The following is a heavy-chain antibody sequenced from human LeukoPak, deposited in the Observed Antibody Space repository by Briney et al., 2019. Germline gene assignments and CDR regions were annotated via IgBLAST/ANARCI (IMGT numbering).Heavy chain of an antibody. Sequence: PARSLRLSCAASGFTFSSYAMHWVRQAPGKGLEWVAVISYDGSNKYYADSVKGRFTSSRDNSKNTLYLQMNSLRAEDRVVYCCARVTSNCYDSSGYYYWGQGTPVTVSS. V-gene: IGHV3-30-3*01. J-gene: IGHJ4*02. CDR1: GFTFSSYA. CDR2: ISYDGSNK. CDR3: ARVTSNCYDSSGYYY. D-gene: IGHD3-22*01.